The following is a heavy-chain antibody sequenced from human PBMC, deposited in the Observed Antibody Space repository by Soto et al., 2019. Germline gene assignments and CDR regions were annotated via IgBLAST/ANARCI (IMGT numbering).Heavy chain of an antibody. CDR2: IYHSGST. D-gene: IGHD3-22*01. Sequence: SETLSLTCAVSGGSISSSNRWSWVRQPPGKGLEWIGEIYHSGSTNYNPSLKSRVTISVDKSKNQFSLKLSSVTAADTAVYYCARSTYYYDSSGPNWFDPWGQGTLVTVSS. CDR3: ARSTYYYDSSGPNWFDP. V-gene: IGHV4-4*02. J-gene: IGHJ5*02. CDR1: GGSISSSNR.